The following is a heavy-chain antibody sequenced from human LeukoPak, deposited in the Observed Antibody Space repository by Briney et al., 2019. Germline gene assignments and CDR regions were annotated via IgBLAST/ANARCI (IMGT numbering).Heavy chain of an antibody. CDR1: GYTFTGYY. CDR2: INPNSGGT. D-gene: IGHD6-13*01. J-gene: IGHJ5*02. CDR3: ARGSRVGAGGTGWFDP. V-gene: IGHV1-2*02. Sequence: ASVKVSCKASGYTFTGYYMHWVRQAPGQGLEWMGWINPNSGGTNYAQKFQGRVTLTRDTSITTAYMELNKLTSDDTAVYYCARGSRVGAGGTGWFDPWGQGTLVTVSS.